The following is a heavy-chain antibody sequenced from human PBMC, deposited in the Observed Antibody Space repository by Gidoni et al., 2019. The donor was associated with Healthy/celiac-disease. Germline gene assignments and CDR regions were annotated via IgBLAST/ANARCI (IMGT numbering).Heavy chain of an antibody. J-gene: IGHJ4*02. CDR1: VGSFSGYY. CDR2: INHSGST. Sequence: QVQLQQWGAGLLKPSETLSLTCAVYVGSFSGYYWSWIRQPPGKGLEWIGEINHSGSTTYNPSLKSRVTISVDTSKNQFSLKLSSVTAADTAVYYCARTYYYDSSGLGYWGQGTLVTVSS. V-gene: IGHV4-34*01. CDR3: ARTYYYDSSGLGY. D-gene: IGHD3-22*01.